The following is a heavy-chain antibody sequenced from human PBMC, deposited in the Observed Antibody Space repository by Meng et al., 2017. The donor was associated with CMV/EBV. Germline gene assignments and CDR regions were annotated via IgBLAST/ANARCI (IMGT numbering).Heavy chain of an antibody. D-gene: IGHD2-15*01. V-gene: IGHV3-30*04. J-gene: IGHJ4*02. CDR3: ASSSSVVVVADEGY. CDR2: ISYDGSNK. CDR1: GFTFSSYA. Sequence: SLKISCAASGFTFSSYAMHWVRQAPGKGLEWVAVISYDGSNKYYADSVKGRFTISRDNSKNTLYLQMNSLRAEDTAVYYCASSSSVVVVADEGYWGQGTLVTVSS.